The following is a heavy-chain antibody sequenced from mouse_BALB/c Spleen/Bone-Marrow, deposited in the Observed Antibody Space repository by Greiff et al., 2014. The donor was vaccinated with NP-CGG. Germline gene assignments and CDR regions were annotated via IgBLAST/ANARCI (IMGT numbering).Heavy chain of an antibody. V-gene: IGHV2-6-2*01. CDR2: IWSDGST. D-gene: IGHD2-2*01. CDR3: ARHERGYPYAMDY. CDR1: GFPLNSYG. J-gene: IGHJ4*01. Sequence: QVQLKESGPDLVAPSQSLSITCTVSGFPLNSYGVHWVRQPPGKGLEWLGVIWSDGSTTYNSALKSRLSISKDNSKSQLFLKMNSLQTDDTAMYYCARHERGYPYAMDYWGQGTSVTVSS.